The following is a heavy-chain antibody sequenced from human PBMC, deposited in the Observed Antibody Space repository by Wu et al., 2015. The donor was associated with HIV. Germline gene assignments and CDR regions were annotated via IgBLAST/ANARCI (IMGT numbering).Heavy chain of an antibody. CDR2: INPSGGST. CDR1: GYTFTSYY. CDR3: ARDLLYGTYYYDSSGQGLSFDI. V-gene: IGHV1-46*01. Sequence: QVQLVQSGAEVKKPGASVKVSCKASGYTFTSYYMHWVRQAPGQGLEWMGIINPSGGSTSYAQKFQGRVTMTRDTSTSTVYMELSSLRSEDTAVYYCARDLLYGTYYYDSSGQGLSFDIWGQGTMVHRLF. J-gene: IGHJ3*02. D-gene: IGHD3-22*01.